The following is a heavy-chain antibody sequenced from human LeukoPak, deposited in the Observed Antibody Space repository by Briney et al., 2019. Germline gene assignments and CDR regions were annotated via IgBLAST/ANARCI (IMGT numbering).Heavy chain of an antibody. Sequence: PSETLSLTCTVSGGSISSYYWSWIRQPPGKGLEWIGYIYYSGSTNYNPSLKSRVTISVDTSKNQFSLKLSSVTAADTAVYYCAGVEDYGDYESDYWGQGTLVTVSS. V-gene: IGHV4-59*01. CDR3: AGVEDYGDYESDY. CDR1: GGSISSYY. J-gene: IGHJ4*02. CDR2: IYYSGST. D-gene: IGHD4-17*01.